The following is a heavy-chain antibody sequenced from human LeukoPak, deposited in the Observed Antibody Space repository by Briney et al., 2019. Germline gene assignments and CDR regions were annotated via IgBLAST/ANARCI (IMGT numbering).Heavy chain of an antibody. Sequence: ASVKVSCKASGYTFTSYGISWVRQAPGQGPEWMGWISAYNGNTNYAQKLQGRVTMTTDTSTSTAYMELRSLRSDDTAVYYYARAHYYDSSGYYYDPYYYYYYGMDVWGQGTTVTVSS. V-gene: IGHV1-18*01. CDR2: ISAYNGNT. D-gene: IGHD3-22*01. CDR1: GYTFTSYG. J-gene: IGHJ6*02. CDR3: ARAHYYDSSGYYYDPYYYYYYGMDV.